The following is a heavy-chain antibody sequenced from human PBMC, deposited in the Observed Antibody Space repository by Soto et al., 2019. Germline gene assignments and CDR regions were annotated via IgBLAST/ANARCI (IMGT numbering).Heavy chain of an antibody. D-gene: IGHD2-2*02. V-gene: IGHV4-39*01. CDR2: IYYSGGT. Sequence: QSQTLSLTCTVSGGSISSSSYYWGWIRQPPGKGLEWIGSIYYSGGTYYNPSLKSRVTISVDTSKNQFSLKLSSVTAADTAVYYCARQIVVVPAAIDYWGQGTLVTVSS. CDR1: GGSISSSSYY. J-gene: IGHJ4*02. CDR3: ARQIVVVPAAIDY.